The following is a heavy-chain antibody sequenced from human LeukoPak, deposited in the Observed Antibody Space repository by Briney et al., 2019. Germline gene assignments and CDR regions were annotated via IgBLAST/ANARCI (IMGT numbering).Heavy chain of an antibody. CDR1: GYTFTSYG. V-gene: IGHV1-18*01. J-gene: IGHJ6*02. CDR3: ARELRDYDFWSGKDYYYGMDV. Sequence: ASVKVSCKASGYTFTSYGISWVRQAPGQGLEWMGWISAYNGNTNYAQKLQGRDTMTTDTSTSTAYMELRSLRSDDTAVYYCARELRDYDFWSGKDYYYGMDVWGQGTTVTVSS. D-gene: IGHD3-3*01. CDR2: ISAYNGNT.